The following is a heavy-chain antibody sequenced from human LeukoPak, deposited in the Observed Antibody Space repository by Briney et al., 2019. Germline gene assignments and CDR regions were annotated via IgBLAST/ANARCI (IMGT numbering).Heavy chain of an antibody. Sequence: SETLSLTCAVYGGSFSGYYWSWIRQPPGKGLEWIGEINHSGSTNYNPSLKSRVTISVDTSKNQFSLKLSSVTAADTAVYHCARAHSSSWTHYFDYWGQGTLVTVSS. CDR1: GGSFSGYY. CDR3: ARAHSSSWTHYFDY. J-gene: IGHJ4*02. CDR2: INHSGST. V-gene: IGHV4-34*01. D-gene: IGHD6-13*01.